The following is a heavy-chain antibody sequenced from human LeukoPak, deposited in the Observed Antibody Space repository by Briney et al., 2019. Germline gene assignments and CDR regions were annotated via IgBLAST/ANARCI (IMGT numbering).Heavy chain of an antibody. Sequence: SETLSLTCTVSGGSISSSSYYWGWIRQPPGKGLEWIGSIYYSGSTYYNPSLKSRVTISVDTSKNQFSLKLSSVTAADTAVYYCAREDGGITMVRGVRDPRRFDPWGQGTLVTVSS. V-gene: IGHV4-39*07. CDR1: GGSISSSSYY. CDR2: IYYSGST. J-gene: IGHJ5*02. CDR3: AREDGGITMVRGVRDPRRFDP. D-gene: IGHD3-10*01.